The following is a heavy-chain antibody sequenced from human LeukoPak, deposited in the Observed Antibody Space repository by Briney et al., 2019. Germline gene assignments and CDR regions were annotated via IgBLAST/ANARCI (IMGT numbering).Heavy chain of an antibody. D-gene: IGHD1-26*01. CDR1: GFTFSSYW. CDR3: ARDFLENWELLHQDYFDY. CDR2: IKQDGSEK. V-gene: IGHV3-7*01. J-gene: IGHJ4*02. Sequence: GGSLRLSCAASGFTFSSYWMSWVRQARGRGVEWVANIKQDGSEKYYVDSVKGRFIISRDNAKNSLYLQMNSLRAEDTAVYSCARDFLENWELLHQDYFDYWSQGTLVTVSS.